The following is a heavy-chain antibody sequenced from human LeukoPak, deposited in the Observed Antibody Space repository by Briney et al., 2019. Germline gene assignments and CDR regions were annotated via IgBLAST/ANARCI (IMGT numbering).Heavy chain of an antibody. V-gene: IGHV3-74*01. CDR2: IKSHGGET. CDR3: GRNPVLGSWSIDY. Sequence: GGSLRLSCAASGFTFPNHWMHWVRQPPGKGLVWVSRIKSHGGETNHADSVKGRFTTSRDNAKNILYLHMNSLGAEDTAVYYCGRNPVLGSWSIDYWGQGVLVTVSS. CDR1: GFTFPNHW. D-gene: IGHD3-10*01. J-gene: IGHJ4*02.